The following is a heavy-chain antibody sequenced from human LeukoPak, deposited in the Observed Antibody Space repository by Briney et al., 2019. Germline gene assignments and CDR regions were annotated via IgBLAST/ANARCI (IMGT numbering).Heavy chain of an antibody. Sequence: SETLSLTCTVSGGSISSYYWSWIRQPPGKGLEWIGYIYYSGSTNYNPSLKSRVTISVDTSKNQFSLKLSSVTAADTAVYYCARLAVAGTPDDYWGQGTLVTVSS. CDR3: ARLAVAGTPDDY. V-gene: IGHV4-59*01. J-gene: IGHJ4*02. CDR2: IYYSGST. CDR1: GGSISSYY. D-gene: IGHD6-19*01.